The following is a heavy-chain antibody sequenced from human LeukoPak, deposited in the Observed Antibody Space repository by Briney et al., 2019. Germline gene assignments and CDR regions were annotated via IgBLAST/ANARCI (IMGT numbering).Heavy chain of an antibody. Sequence: ASVKVSCKASGYTFTGYYMHWVRQAPGQGLEWMGWINPSGGSTSYAQKFQGRVTMTRDTSTSTVYMELSSLRSEDTAVYYCARVGALAAAPDSEYFQHWGQGTLVTVSS. J-gene: IGHJ1*01. CDR1: GYTFTGYY. CDR2: INPSGGST. V-gene: IGHV1-46*01. CDR3: ARVGALAAAPDSEYFQH. D-gene: IGHD6-13*01.